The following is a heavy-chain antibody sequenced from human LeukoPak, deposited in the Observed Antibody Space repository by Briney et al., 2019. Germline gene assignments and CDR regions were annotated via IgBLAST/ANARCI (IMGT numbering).Heavy chain of an antibody. Sequence: GGSLRLSCAPSGVTFSTYWVSWVRQAPGKGLEWVANINQDGSEKYYVDSVKGRFTISRDNTENSVFLQMNSMRAEDTAVYYCARVRITLVRGVIVFDYWGQGTLVTVSS. D-gene: IGHD3-10*01. CDR1: GVTFSTYW. J-gene: IGHJ4*02. CDR3: ARVRITLVRGVIVFDY. V-gene: IGHV3-7*05. CDR2: INQDGSEK.